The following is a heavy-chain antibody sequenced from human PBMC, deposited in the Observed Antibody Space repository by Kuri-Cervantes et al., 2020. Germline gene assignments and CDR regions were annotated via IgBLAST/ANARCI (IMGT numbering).Heavy chain of an antibody. V-gene: IGHV1-18*01. CDR2: ISAYNGNT. CDR3: ATAGDDSSGYLRFDP. CDR1: GYTFTSYG. Sequence: ASVKVSCKASGYTFTSYGISWVRQAPGQGLEWMGWISAYNGNTNYAQKLQGRVTMTTDTSTSTAYMEPRSLRAEDTAVYYCATAGDDSSGYLRFDPWGQGTLVTVSS. D-gene: IGHD3-22*01. J-gene: IGHJ5*02.